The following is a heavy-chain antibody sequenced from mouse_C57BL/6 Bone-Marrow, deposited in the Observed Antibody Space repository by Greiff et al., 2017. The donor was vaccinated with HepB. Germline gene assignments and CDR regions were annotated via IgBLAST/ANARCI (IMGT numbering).Heavy chain of an antibody. CDR1: GYSITSGYY. J-gene: IGHJ1*03. CDR2: ISYDGSN. D-gene: IGHD1-1*01. CDR3: AREFYYYGSSYL. V-gene: IGHV3-6*01. Sequence: EVQLQESGPGLVKPSQSLSLTCSVTGYSITSGYYWNWIRQFPGNKLEWMGYISYDGSNNYNPSLKNRISITRDTSKNQFFLKLNSVTTEDTATYYCAREFYYYGSSYLWGTGTTVTVSS.